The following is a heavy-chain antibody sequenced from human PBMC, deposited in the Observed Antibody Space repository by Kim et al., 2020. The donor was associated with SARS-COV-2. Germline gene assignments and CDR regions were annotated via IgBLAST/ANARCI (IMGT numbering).Heavy chain of an antibody. CDR2: VYSGGIAT. J-gene: IGHJ5*02. Sequence: GGSLRLSCAASGFTFSSYAMSWVRQAPGKGLEWVSVVYSGGIATFYGDSVKGRFTISRDNSKNTLYLQMNSLRAEDTAVYYCAKGGSYSGDWFDPWGQGT. CDR3: AKGGSYSGDWFDP. D-gene: IGHD1-26*01. V-gene: IGHV3-23*03. CDR1: GFTFSSYA.